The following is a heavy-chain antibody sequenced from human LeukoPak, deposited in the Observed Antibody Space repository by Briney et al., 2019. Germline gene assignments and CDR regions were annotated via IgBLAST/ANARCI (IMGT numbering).Heavy chain of an antibody. CDR2: MNPNSGNT. CDR1: GYTFTIYD. V-gene: IGHV1-8*01. D-gene: IGHD3-3*01. Sequence: ASVKVSFKASGYTFTIYDINWVRQATGQGLEWMGWMNPNSGNTGYAQKFQGRVTMTRNTSISTAYMELSSLRSEDTAVYYCARGGDFWSGPDYWGQGTLVTVSS. J-gene: IGHJ4*02. CDR3: ARGGDFWSGPDY.